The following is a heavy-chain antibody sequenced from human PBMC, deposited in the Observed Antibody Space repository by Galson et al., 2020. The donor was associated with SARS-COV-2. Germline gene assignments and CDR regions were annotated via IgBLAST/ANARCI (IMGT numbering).Heavy chain of an antibody. CDR1: GLTFSSYA. J-gene: IGHJ5*02. Sequence: GGSLRLSCAASGLTFSSYAMHWVRQAPGKGLEWVAVISYDGSNKYYADSVKGRFTISRDNSKNTLYLQRNSLRAEDPAVYYCARDRGLLFDPWGQGTLVTVSS. CDR2: ISYDGSNK. V-gene: IGHV3-30*04. CDR3: ARDRGLLFDP.